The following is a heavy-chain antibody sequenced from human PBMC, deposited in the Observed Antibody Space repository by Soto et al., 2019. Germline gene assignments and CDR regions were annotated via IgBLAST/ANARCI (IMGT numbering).Heavy chain of an antibody. V-gene: IGHV4-34*01. CDR2: FSDSGST. CDR1: GGSFSGNY. J-gene: IGHJ6*02. Sequence: QVQLQQWGAGLLKPSETLSLICAVYGGSFSGNYWSWIRQPPGKGLEWIGEFSDSGSTNYNPSLKSRVTISEVMSKSQFSLKLSSVTAADTAVYYCARGNFYYGLDVWGQGTTVTVSS. CDR3: ARGNFYYGLDV.